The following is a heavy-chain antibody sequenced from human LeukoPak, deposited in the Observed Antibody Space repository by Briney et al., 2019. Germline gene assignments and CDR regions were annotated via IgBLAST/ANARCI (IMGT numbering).Heavy chain of an antibody. J-gene: IGHJ4*02. CDR1: GGSISSYY. V-gene: IGHV4-59*08. CDR2: IYYSGST. Sequence: NPSETLSLTCTVSGGSISSYYWSWIRQPPGKGLEWIGYIYYSGSTNYNPSLKSRVTISVDTSKNQFSLKLSSVTAADTAVYYCARHGFGYSSSWPDYWGQGTLVTVSS. D-gene: IGHD6-13*01. CDR3: ARHGFGYSSSWPDY.